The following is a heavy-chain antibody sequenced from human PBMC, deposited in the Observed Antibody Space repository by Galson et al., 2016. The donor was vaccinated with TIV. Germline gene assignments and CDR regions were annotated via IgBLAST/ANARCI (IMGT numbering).Heavy chain of an antibody. CDR3: ARKGLADY. V-gene: IGHV3-7*01. Sequence: SLRLSCAASGFTFSSYWMHWVRQAPGKGLEWVANINQDGSVKYYVDSVKGRFTISRDNAKNSLYLQMNSLRGEDTAVYYCARKGLADYWGQGTLVTVSS. J-gene: IGHJ4*02. CDR2: INQDGSVK. CDR1: GFTFSSYW.